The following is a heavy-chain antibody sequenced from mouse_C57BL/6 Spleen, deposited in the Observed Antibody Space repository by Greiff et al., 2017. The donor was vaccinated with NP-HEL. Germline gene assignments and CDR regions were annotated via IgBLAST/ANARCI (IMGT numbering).Heavy chain of an antibody. J-gene: IGHJ3*01. D-gene: IGHD4-1*01. V-gene: IGHV5-16*01. CDR3: ARGWDWFAY. CDR2: INYGGSST. CDR1: GFTFSDYY. Sequence: EVKLVESEGGLVQPGSSMKLSCTASGFTFSDYYMAWVRQVPEKGLEWVANINYGGSSTYYLDSLKSRFIISRDNAKNILYLQMSSLKSEDTATYYCARGWDWFAYWGQGTLVTVSA.